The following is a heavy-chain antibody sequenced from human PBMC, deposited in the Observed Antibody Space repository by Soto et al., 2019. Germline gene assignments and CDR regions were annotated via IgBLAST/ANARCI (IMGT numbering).Heavy chain of an antibody. CDR3: ARDRSNSVAPYGMYV. CDR2: ITAYNGNT. V-gene: IGHV1-18*01. D-gene: IGHD4-4*01. J-gene: IGHJ6*02. Sequence: QVQLVQSGAEVKKPGASVKVSCKASGYTFNSYGISWVRQAPGQGLEWMGWITAYNGNTNYAQKLQGRVTMTTDTSTSTAYMERRSLRTADTAVYYCARDRSNSVAPYGMYVWGQGTKVTVSS. CDR1: GYTFNSYG.